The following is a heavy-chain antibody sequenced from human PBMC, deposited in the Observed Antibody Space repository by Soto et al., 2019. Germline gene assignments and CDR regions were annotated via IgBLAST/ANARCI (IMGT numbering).Heavy chain of an antibody. D-gene: IGHD4-17*01. CDR2: VSSSGGNT. J-gene: IGHJ3*02. CDR3: AKGGRDYASPDAFDI. V-gene: IGHV3-23*01. Sequence: SLRLSCAASGFTFTTYAMTWVRQAPGKGLEWVSIVSSSGGNTYYADPVKGRFTISRDNSKNTVYLQMNSLRAEDTAMYYCAKGGRDYASPDAFDIWGQGTKVTVSS. CDR1: GFTFTTYA.